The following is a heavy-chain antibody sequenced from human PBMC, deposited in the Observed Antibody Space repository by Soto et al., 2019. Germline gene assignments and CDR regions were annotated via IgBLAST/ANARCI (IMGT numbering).Heavy chain of an antibody. CDR2: IYDSESA. CDR3: ARASSSSSAADY. J-gene: IGHJ4*02. Sequence: QVQLQESGPGLVKASQTLSLICNVSGESISSGGYYWSWIRRHPGKGLEWIGYIYDSESAYYNPSLKSRVTISMDTSKNHFAMKLSSVTAADTAVYYCARASSSSSAADYWGQGTLVTVSS. CDR1: GESISSGGYY. D-gene: IGHD6-6*01. V-gene: IGHV4-31*03.